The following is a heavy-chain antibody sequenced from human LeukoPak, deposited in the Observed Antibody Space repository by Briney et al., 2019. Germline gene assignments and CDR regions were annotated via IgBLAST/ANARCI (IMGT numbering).Heavy chain of an antibody. D-gene: IGHD3-22*01. CDR1: GFTFSSYS. CDR3: AKISTPYDSSGYYFY. V-gene: IGHV3-23*01. CDR2: ISGSGGGT. J-gene: IGHJ4*02. Sequence: PGGSLRLSCAASGFTFSSYSMNWVRQAPGKGLEWVSGISGSGGGTYYADSVKGRFTISRDNSKNTLYLQMNSLSAEDTAVYYCAKISTPYDSSGYYFYWGQGTLVTVSS.